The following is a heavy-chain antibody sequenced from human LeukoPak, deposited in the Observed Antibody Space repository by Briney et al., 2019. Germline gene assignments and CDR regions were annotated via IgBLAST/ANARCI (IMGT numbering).Heavy chain of an antibody. J-gene: IGHJ6*03. Sequence: PGGSLRLSCAASGFTFSSYSMNWVCQAPGKGLEWVSYISSSSSTIYYADSVKGRFTISRDNAKNSLYLQMNSLRAEDTAVYYCAREGYYGSGSYNYYYYYYMDVWGKGTTVTVSS. V-gene: IGHV3-48*01. D-gene: IGHD3-10*01. CDR2: ISSSSSTI. CDR1: GFTFSSYS. CDR3: AREGYYGSGSYNYYYYYYMDV.